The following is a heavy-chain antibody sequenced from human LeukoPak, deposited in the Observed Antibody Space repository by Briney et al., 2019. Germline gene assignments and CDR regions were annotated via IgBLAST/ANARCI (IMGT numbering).Heavy chain of an antibody. Sequence: TGGSLRLSCAASGFTFSSYSMNWVRQAPGKGLEWVSSISSSSSYIYYADSVKGRFTISRDNAKNSLYLQMNSLRAEDTALYYCAKDTGEWVGWPENYYYYGMDVWGQGTTVTVSS. V-gene: IGHV3-21*04. CDR2: ISSSSSYI. CDR1: GFTFSSYS. CDR3: AKDTGEWVGWPENYYYYGMDV. J-gene: IGHJ6*02. D-gene: IGHD3-10*01.